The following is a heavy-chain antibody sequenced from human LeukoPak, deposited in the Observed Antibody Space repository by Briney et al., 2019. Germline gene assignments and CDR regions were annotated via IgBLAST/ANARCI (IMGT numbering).Heavy chain of an antibody. J-gene: IGHJ6*02. D-gene: IGHD6-13*01. Sequence: ASVKVSCKASGYTFTSYGISWVRQAPGQGLEWMGWINPNSGGTNYAQKFQGWVTMTRDTSISTAYMELSRLRSDDTAVYYCARSTLRAAAGYYYGMDVWGQGTTVTVSS. CDR1: GYTFTSYG. CDR3: ARSTLRAAAGYYYGMDV. V-gene: IGHV1-2*04. CDR2: INPNSGGT.